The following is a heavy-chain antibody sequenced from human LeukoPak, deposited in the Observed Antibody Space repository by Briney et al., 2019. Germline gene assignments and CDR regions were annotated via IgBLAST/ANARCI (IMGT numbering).Heavy chain of an antibody. CDR3: ARDGRDGYNFDY. V-gene: IGHV3-30*04. CDR2: ISNDGRNK. Sequence: GGSLRLSCAASGGTFSSYAMYWVRQAPGRGLESVAVISNDGRNKSYADSVKGRFTIPRDNSKNTLYLQMNSLRAEDTAVYYCARDGRDGYNFDYWGQGTLVTVSS. CDR1: GGTFSSYA. D-gene: IGHD5-24*01. J-gene: IGHJ4*02.